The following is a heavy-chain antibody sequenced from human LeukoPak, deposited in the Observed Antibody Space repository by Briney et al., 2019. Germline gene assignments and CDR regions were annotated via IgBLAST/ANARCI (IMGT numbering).Heavy chain of an antibody. Sequence: GGSLRLSCAASGFTFSSYAMSWVRQAPGKGLEWVSAISGSGGSTYYADSVKGRFTISRDNSKNTLYLQMNSLRAEDTAVYYCANTLPYYYDSSGYYPLDYWGQGTLATVSS. CDR2: ISGSGGST. CDR1: GFTFSSYA. V-gene: IGHV3-23*01. CDR3: ANTLPYYYDSSGYYPLDY. D-gene: IGHD3-22*01. J-gene: IGHJ4*02.